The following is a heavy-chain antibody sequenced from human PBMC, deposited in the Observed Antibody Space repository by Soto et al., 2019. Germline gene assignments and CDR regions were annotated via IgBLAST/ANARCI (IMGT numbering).Heavy chain of an antibody. J-gene: IGHJ4*02. V-gene: IGHV3-23*01. Sequence: PGGSLRLSCAASGSTFSSYAMSWVRQAPGKGLEWVSVISGSGDSTYYADSVKGRFTISRDNSKNTLYLQMNSLRAEDTAVYYCAKGSSGRRPYYFDYWGQGSQVTVSS. CDR2: ISGSGDST. CDR3: AKGSSGRRPYYFDY. D-gene: IGHD3-22*01. CDR1: GSTFSSYA.